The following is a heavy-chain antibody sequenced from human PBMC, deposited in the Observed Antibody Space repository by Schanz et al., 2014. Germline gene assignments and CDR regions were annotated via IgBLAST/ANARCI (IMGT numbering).Heavy chain of an antibody. CDR2: ISNDGSIK. J-gene: IGHJ4*02. D-gene: IGHD1-26*01. CDR3: ASPSGYSDHGTYFDF. Sequence: QVQLLQFGGGVVQPGRSLRLSCAASGFTFSSYAMHWVRQAPGKGLEWVALISNDGSIKYYADSVEGRFTISRDNSRNTLYLQMNSLRTEDTAVYYCASPSGYSDHGTYFDFWGQGTLVTVSS. CDR1: GFTFSSYA. V-gene: IGHV3-30-3*01.